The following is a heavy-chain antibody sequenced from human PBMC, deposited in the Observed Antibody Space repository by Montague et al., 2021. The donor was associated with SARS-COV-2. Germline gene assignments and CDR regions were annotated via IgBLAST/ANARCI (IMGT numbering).Heavy chain of an antibody. D-gene: IGHD6-13*01. CDR1: GFKFDDYT. CDR3: AQGIGDSRSFPEF. J-gene: IGHJ1*01. V-gene: IGHV3-43*01. CDR2: ISWDGTTT. Sequence: SLRLSCAASGFKFDDYTMHWVRQVPGKGLQWVSLISWDGTTTHXXXSXXGRFTISRDNSISSLYLQMSSLRNDDTGLYYCAQGIGDSRSFPEFWGQGTLLTVSS.